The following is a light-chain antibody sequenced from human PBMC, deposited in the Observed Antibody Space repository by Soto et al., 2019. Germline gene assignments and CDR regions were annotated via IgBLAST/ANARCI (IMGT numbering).Light chain of an antibody. J-gene: IGKJ1*01. V-gene: IGKV3-11*01. Sequence: EIVLTQSPATLSLSPGERATLSCRASQSVSSYLAWYQQKPGQAPRLLIYDASNRATGIPARFNGSGSGTDFTLTISSLEPEDFAVYYCQPRSNWPWTFGQGTKVEIK. CDR2: DAS. CDR3: QPRSNWPWT. CDR1: QSVSSY.